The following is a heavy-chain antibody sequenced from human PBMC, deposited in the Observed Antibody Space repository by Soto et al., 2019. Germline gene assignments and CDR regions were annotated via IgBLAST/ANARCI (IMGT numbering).Heavy chain of an antibody. CDR3: AKDLQGATTDPYYYYGMDV. Sequence: QVQLVESGGGVVQPGRSLRLSCAASGFTFSSYGMHWVRQAPGKGLEWVAVISYDGSNKYYADSVKGRFTISRDNSKNTLYLQMNSLRAEETAVYYCAKDLQGATTDPYYYYGMDVWGQGTTVTVSS. CDR2: ISYDGSNK. CDR1: GFTFSSYG. V-gene: IGHV3-30*18. D-gene: IGHD1-26*01. J-gene: IGHJ6*02.